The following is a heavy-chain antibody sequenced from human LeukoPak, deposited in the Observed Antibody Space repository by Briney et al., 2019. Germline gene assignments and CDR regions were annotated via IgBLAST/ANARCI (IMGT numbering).Heavy chain of an antibody. CDR2: IRYDGSNK. D-gene: IGHD1-26*01. CDR1: GFTFSSYG. CDR3: AKTGLDSGSYGPFDY. V-gene: IGHV3-33*06. Sequence: PGGSLRLSCAASGFTFSSYGMHWVRQAPGKGLEWVAVIRYDGSNKYYADSVKGRFTISRDNSKNTLYLQMNSLRAEDTAVYYCAKTGLDSGSYGPFDYWGQGTLVTVSS. J-gene: IGHJ4*02.